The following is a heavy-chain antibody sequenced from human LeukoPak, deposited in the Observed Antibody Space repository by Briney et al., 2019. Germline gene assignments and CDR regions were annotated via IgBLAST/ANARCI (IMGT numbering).Heavy chain of an antibody. J-gene: IGHJ6*03. D-gene: IGHD1-26*01. Sequence: PSGTLSLTCAVYGGSFSGYYWSWIRQPPGKGLEWIGEINHSGSTNYNPSLKSRVTISVDTSKNQFSLKLSSVTAADTAVYYCARWSSYSRGYYYYYMDVWGKGTTVTVSS. CDR1: GGSFSGYY. CDR3: ARWSSYSRGYYYYYMDV. V-gene: IGHV4-34*01. CDR2: INHSGST.